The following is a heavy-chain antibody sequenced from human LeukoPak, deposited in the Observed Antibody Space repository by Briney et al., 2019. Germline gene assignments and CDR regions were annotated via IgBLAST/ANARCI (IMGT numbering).Heavy chain of an antibody. J-gene: IGHJ3*02. CDR2: ISGSGGST. CDR1: RFTFSSYA. CDR3: AKSSTVTTRAFDI. Sequence: SGGSLRLSCAASRFTFSSYAMSWVRQAPGKGLEWVSAISGSGGSTYYADSVKGRFTISRDNSKNTLYLQMNSLRAEDTAVYYCAKSSTVTTRAFDIWGQGTMVTVSS. V-gene: IGHV3-23*01. D-gene: IGHD4-17*01.